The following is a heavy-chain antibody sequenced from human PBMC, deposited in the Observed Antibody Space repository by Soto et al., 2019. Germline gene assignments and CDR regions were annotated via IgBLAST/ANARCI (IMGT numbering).Heavy chain of an antibody. CDR2: IKSKTDGGTT. CDR3: TTGHYCSGGSCYSYRVAVAQGGEY. CDR1: GFTFSNAW. V-gene: IGHV3-15*01. J-gene: IGHJ4*02. D-gene: IGHD2-15*01. Sequence: EVQLVESGGGLVKPGGSLRLSCAASGFTFSNAWMSWVRQAPGKGLEWVGRIKSKTDGGTTDYAAPVKGRFTISRDDSKNTLYLQMNSLKNEDTAVYDCTTGHYCSGGSCYSYRVAVAQGGEYWGQGTLVTVSS.